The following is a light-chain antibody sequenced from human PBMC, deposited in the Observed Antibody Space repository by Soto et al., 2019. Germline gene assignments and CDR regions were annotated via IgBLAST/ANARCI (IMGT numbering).Light chain of an antibody. J-gene: IGKJ1*01. V-gene: IGKV1-39*01. Sequence: DIQMTQSPSTLSASVGDRVTITCRASQRVNNYLNWYQQKPGAAPKLLISAASSLQIGVPSRFGGSGSGTDFTLAISGLQPEDFAIYYCQQSYITPWTFGQGTKVDIK. CDR1: QRVNNY. CDR3: QQSYITPWT. CDR2: AAS.